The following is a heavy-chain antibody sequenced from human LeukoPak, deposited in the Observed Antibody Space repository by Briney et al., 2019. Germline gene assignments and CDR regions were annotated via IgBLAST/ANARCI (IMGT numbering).Heavy chain of an antibody. CDR2: IIPIFGTA. D-gene: IGHD2-2*02. V-gene: IGHV1-69*13. CDR1: GGTFSSYA. CDR3: ARGAYCSSTSCYTRAFDI. J-gene: IGHJ3*02. Sequence: ASVKVSCKASGGTFSSYAISWVRQAPGQRLEWMGGIIPIFGTANYAQKFQGRVTITADESTSTAYMELSSLRSEDTAVYYCARGAYCSSTSCYTRAFDIWGQGTMVTVSS.